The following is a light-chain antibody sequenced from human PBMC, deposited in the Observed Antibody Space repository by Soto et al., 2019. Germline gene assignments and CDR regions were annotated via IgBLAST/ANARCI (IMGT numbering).Light chain of an antibody. CDR3: CSYANSGSFV. V-gene: IGLV2-8*01. Sequence: QSVLTQPPSASESPGQSVTISCTGVSGDVGGYTYVSWYQHYPGKAPKLLIYEVSKRPQGVPDRFTGSKSGNTASLTVSGLQPDDEADYYCCSYANSGSFVFGTGTKLTVL. J-gene: IGLJ1*01. CDR2: EVS. CDR1: SGDVGGYTY.